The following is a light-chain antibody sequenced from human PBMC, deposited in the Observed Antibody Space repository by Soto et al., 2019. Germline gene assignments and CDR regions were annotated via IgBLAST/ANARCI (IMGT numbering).Light chain of an antibody. V-gene: IGLV2-8*01. Sequence: QSALTQPPSASGSPGQSVSISCTGTSSDVGGYNYVSWYQQHPGKAPKLMIYAVSKRPSGVPDRFSGSKSGNTASLTVSGLQAEDEADYYCSSYAGSYSWVFGGGTKLTVL. CDR2: AVS. J-gene: IGLJ3*02. CDR3: SSYAGSYSWV. CDR1: SSDVGGYNY.